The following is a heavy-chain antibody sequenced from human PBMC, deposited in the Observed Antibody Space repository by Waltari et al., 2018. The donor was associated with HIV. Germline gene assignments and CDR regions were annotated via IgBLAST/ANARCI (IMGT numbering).Heavy chain of an antibody. Sequence: QVHLQQSGAGLLKPSAPLSLTCTFSGGSFSGSSWSWIRQPPGQGLEWSGEVNHSGNINYNPSLKSRLIISVDTSKRQFSLRLKSVTAADTAVYYCSREGYGGNPANNFDFWGQGTLVSVS. CDR3: SREGYGGNPANNFDF. CDR1: GGSFSGSS. CDR2: VNHSGNI. J-gene: IGHJ4*02. D-gene: IGHD2-15*01. V-gene: IGHV4-34*01.